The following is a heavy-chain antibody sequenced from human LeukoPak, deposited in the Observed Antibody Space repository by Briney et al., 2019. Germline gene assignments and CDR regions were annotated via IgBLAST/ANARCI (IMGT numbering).Heavy chain of an antibody. D-gene: IGHD6-13*01. CDR3: ARDSEHSSSFAFDI. J-gene: IGHJ3*02. V-gene: IGHV3-48*03. CDR1: GFTFSSYE. CDR2: ISSSGSTI. Sequence: GGSLRLSCAASGFTFSSYEMNWVRQAPGKGLEWVSYISSSGSTIYYADSVKGRFTISRDNAKNSLYLQMNSLRAEDTAVYYCARDSEHSSSFAFDIWGQGTMVTVSS.